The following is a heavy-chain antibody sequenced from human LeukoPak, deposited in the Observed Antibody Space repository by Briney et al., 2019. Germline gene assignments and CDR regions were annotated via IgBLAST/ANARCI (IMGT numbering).Heavy chain of an antibody. V-gene: IGHV4-39*01. CDR2: IYYSGST. Sequence: SETLSLTCTVSGGSISSSSYYWGWIRQPPGKGLEWIGSIYYSGSTYYNPSLKSRVTISVDTSKNQFSLKLSSVTAADTAVYYCARRNYYYYYMDVWGQGTMVTVSS. CDR1: GGSISSSSYY. J-gene: IGHJ6*03. CDR3: ARRNYYYYYMDV.